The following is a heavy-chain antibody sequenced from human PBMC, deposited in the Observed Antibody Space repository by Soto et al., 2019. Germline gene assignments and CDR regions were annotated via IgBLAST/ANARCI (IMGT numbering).Heavy chain of an antibody. CDR1: GFTFSSYG. CDR3: AREGYYDSSGYYPNDAFDI. D-gene: IGHD3-22*01. CDR2: IWYDGSNK. Sequence: QVQLVESGGGVVQPGRSLRLSCAASGFTFSSYGMHWVRQAPGKGLEWVAVIWYDGSNKYYADSVKGRFTISRDNSKNTLYLQMNSLRAEDTAVHYCAREGYYDSSGYYPNDAFDIWGQGTMVTVSS. J-gene: IGHJ3*02. V-gene: IGHV3-33*01.